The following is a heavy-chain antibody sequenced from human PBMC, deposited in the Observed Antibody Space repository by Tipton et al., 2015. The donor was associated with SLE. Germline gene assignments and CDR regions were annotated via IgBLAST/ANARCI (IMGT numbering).Heavy chain of an antibody. Sequence: TLSLTCTVSGGSISSYYWSWIRQPPGKGLEWIGYIYYSGSTNYNPSLKSRVTISVDTSKTHFSLKLSSVTAADTAVYYCARHYYYDSSGYYYDAFDIWGQGTMVTVSS. V-gene: IGHV4-59*08. J-gene: IGHJ3*02. CDR2: IYYSGST. D-gene: IGHD3-22*01. CDR1: GGSISSYY. CDR3: ARHYYYDSSGYYYDAFDI.